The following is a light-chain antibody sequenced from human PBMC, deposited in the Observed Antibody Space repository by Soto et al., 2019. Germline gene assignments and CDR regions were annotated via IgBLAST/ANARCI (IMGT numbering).Light chain of an antibody. CDR2: AAS. CDR3: QQHKA. CDR1: QGISSY. Sequence: DIQLTQSPSFLSASVGDRVTITCRASQGISSYLAWYQQKPGKAPKLLIYAASTLQSGVPSRFSGSGSGTEFTLTISSLQPEDFATYYCQQHKAFGQGTKVEIK. V-gene: IGKV1-9*01. J-gene: IGKJ1*01.